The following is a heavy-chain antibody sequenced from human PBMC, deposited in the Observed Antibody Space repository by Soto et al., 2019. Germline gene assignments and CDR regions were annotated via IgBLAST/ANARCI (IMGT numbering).Heavy chain of an antibody. V-gene: IGHV4-30-2*01. Sequence: PSETLSLTCAVSVVSLTSGTYSCNWIRQPPGKGLEWIGYIFPSGTTYYNPSLKSRVSISIDVSKNQFSLNLRSLTAADTAVYYCASGREFASWGKGTVVTVSS. CDR3: ASGREFAS. CDR1: VVSLTSGTYS. CDR2: IFPSGTT. J-gene: IGHJ1*01.